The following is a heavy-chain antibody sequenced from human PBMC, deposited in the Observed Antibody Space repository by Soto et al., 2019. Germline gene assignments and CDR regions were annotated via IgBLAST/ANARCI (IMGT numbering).Heavy chain of an antibody. CDR1: GDSVSSNSAA. V-gene: IGHV6-1*01. CDR2: TYYRSKWYN. J-gene: IGHJ6*02. D-gene: IGHD3-10*01. Sequence: SQTLSLTCAISGDSVSSNSAAWNWIRQSPSRGLEWLGRTYYRSKWYNDYAVSVKSRITINPDTSKNQFSLQLNSLTPDDTAVYYCARSSVYNLGGYYYYGMDFWGQGTTVTVSS. CDR3: ARSSVYNLGGYYYYGMDF.